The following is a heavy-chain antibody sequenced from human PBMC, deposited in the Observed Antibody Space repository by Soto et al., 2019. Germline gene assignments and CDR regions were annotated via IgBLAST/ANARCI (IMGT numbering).Heavy chain of an antibody. CDR3: ARTAAAGKYYYGLDV. CDR1: GYSFTSYW. CDR2: IYLGDSDT. Sequence: PGESLKISCKGSGYSFTSYWIGWVRQMPGKGLETMRIIYLGDSDTRNSPSFQGQVTISADISISTAYLQWSSLKASDTAMYYCARTAAAGKYYYGLDVWGQGTTVTVS. J-gene: IGHJ6*02. V-gene: IGHV5-51*01. D-gene: IGHD6-13*01.